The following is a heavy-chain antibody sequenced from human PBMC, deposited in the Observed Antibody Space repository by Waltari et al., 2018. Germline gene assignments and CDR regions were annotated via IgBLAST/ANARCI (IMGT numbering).Heavy chain of an antibody. J-gene: IGHJ1*01. D-gene: IGHD2-15*01. CDR1: GYAFMSVC. CDR2: ISAYSGKT. Sequence: QVQLVQTGAEVEKPGASVKVSCTASGYAFMSVCFNWVRQATGQVLEWMGWISAYSGKTEFAQKFQDRVTLTTDTSTSTAYMELTSLRSDDTALYYCARDVLHSAPSFSDSWGQGTLVTVSS. V-gene: IGHV1-18*01. CDR3: ARDVLHSAPSFSDS.